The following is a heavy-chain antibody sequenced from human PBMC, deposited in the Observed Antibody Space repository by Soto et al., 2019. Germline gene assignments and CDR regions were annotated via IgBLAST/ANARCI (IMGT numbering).Heavy chain of an antibody. J-gene: IGHJ6*02. CDR3: ARERGEPNCSGGYCYSDYYGMDV. CDR2: IYHSGRT. Sequence: SETLSITCVVSRDSISRSIWWNWVRQSPGKGLEWIGKIYHSGRTNYNPSLKSRVTISVDKSKNQFSLELSSVTAADTAVYYCARERGEPNCSGGYCYSDYYGMDVWGQGTTVTVSS. V-gene: IGHV4-4*02. D-gene: IGHD2-15*01. CDR1: RDSISRSIW.